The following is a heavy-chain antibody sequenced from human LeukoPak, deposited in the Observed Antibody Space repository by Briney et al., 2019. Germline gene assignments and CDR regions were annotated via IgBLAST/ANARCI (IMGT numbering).Heavy chain of an antibody. Sequence: SETLSLTCTVSGGSISSSSYYWGWIRQPPGKGLEWIGSIYYSGSTYYNPSLKSRVTISVDTSKNKFSLKLSSVNAADTAVYYCARQETATYYDFWSGYLGYFDYWGQGTLVTVSS. D-gene: IGHD3-3*01. CDR3: ARQETATYYDFWSGYLGYFDY. CDR2: IYYSGST. J-gene: IGHJ4*02. V-gene: IGHV4-39*01. CDR1: GGSISSSSYY.